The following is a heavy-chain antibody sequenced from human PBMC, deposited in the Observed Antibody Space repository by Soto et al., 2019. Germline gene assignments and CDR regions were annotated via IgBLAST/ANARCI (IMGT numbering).Heavy chain of an antibody. CDR2: ISAYNGNT. V-gene: IGHV1-18*01. D-gene: IGHD2-15*01. Sequence: AASVKVSCKASGYTFTSYGISWVRQAPGQGLEWMGWISAYNGNTNYAQKLQGRVTMTTDTSTSTAYMELRSLRSDDTAVYYCARDSYCSGGSCYFDYWGQGTLVTVSS. CDR1: GYTFTSYG. CDR3: ARDSYCSGGSCYFDY. J-gene: IGHJ4*02.